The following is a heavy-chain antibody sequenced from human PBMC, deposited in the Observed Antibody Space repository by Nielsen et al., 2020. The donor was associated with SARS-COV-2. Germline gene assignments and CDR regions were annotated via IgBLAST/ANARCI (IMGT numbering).Heavy chain of an antibody. Sequence: GGSLRLSCAASGFTFDDYAMHWVRQAPGKGLEWVSGISWNSGSIGYADSVKGRFTISRDNAENSLYLQMNSLRAEGTALYHCARGSSSWTGYNWFDPWGQGTLVTVSS. V-gene: IGHV3-9*01. CDR2: ISWNSGSI. CDR3: ARGSSSWTGYNWFDP. J-gene: IGHJ5*02. D-gene: IGHD6-13*01. CDR1: GFTFDDYA.